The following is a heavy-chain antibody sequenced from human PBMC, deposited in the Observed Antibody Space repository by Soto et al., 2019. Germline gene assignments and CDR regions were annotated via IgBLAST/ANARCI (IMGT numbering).Heavy chain of an antibody. V-gene: IGHV4-31*03. D-gene: IGHD4-17*01. CDR3: ASALRGHYYGMDV. CDR1: GGSISSGGYY. J-gene: IGHJ6*02. Sequence: SETLSLTCTVSGGSISSGGYYWSWIRQHPGKGLEWIGYIYYSGSTYYNPSLKSRVTISVDTSKNQFSLKLSSVTTADTAVYYCASALRGHYYGMDVWGQGTTVTVSS. CDR2: IYYSGST.